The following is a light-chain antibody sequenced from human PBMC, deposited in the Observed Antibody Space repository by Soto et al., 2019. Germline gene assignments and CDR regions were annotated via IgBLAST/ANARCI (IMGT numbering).Light chain of an antibody. CDR3: QQYGSSGT. CDR1: QSISSD. V-gene: IGKV3-15*01. J-gene: IGKJ1*01. CDR2: RAS. Sequence: EIAMTQSPATLSVSPGERATLSFRAIQSISSDLVWYQQRAGQAPRLIIYRASIRATGIPARFSGSGSGTEFTLTISRLEPEDFAVYYCQQYGSSGTFGQGTKVDIK.